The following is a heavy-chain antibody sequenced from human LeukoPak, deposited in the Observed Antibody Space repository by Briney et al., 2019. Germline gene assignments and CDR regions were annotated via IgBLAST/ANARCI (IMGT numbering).Heavy chain of an antibody. J-gene: IGHJ6*02. Sequence: SVKVSCKASGGTFSSYAISWVRQAPGQGLEWMGRIIPIPGIANYAQKFQGRVTITADKSTSTAYMELSSLRSEDTAVYYCARGLRVVVAANYYYGMDVWGQGTTVTVSS. CDR2: IIPIPGIA. D-gene: IGHD2-15*01. V-gene: IGHV1-69*04. CDR1: GGTFSSYA. CDR3: ARGLRVVVAANYYYGMDV.